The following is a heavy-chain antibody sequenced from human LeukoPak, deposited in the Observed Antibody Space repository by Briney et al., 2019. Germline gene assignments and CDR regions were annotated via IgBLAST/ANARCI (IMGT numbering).Heavy chain of an antibody. Sequence: KTSETLSLTCTVSAGSISLTSYWGWIRQPPGKGLEWLAHIYHTGATYYNPSLKSRVTISVDKSKNQFSLNLRSVTAADAGFFYCAILPLSIGWFDYWGPGTLVTVSS. D-gene: IGHD6-6*01. V-gene: IGHV4-39*01. J-gene: IGHJ5*01. CDR2: IYHTGAT. CDR1: AGSISLTSY. CDR3: AILPLSIGWFDY.